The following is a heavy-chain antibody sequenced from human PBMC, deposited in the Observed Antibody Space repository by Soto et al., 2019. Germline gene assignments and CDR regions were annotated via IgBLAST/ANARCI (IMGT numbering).Heavy chain of an antibody. J-gene: IGHJ4*02. V-gene: IGHV4-39*01. CDR2: IYYSGST. D-gene: IGHD4-17*01. Sequence: PSEPLSLTYTVSGGSISSSIYYWCWNRQPPRQELEWIGSIYYSGSTYYQKSLKSRVTISVDTSKNQFSLKLISVTAADTAVYYCARHDYGGFGLWGQGTLVTVSS. CDR3: ARHDYGGFGL. CDR1: GGSISSSIYY.